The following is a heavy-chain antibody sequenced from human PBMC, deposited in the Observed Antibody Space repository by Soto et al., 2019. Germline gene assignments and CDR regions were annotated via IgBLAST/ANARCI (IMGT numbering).Heavy chain of an antibody. Sequence: GGSLRLSCAASGFTFSNAWMSWVRQAQGKGLEWVGRIKSKTDGGTTDYAAPVKGRFTISRDDSKNTLYLQMNSLKTEDTAVYYCTRELWFGELDYYGMDVWGQGTTVTVSS. V-gene: IGHV3-15*01. J-gene: IGHJ6*02. CDR2: IKSKTDGGTT. CDR3: TRELWFGELDYYGMDV. D-gene: IGHD3-10*01. CDR1: GFTFSNAW.